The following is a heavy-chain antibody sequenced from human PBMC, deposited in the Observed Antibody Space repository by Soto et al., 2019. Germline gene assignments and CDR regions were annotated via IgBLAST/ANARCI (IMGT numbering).Heavy chain of an antibody. D-gene: IGHD2-21*02. CDR1: AYTFTRYC. J-gene: IGHJ6*02. CDR2: ISAYNGNT. Sequence: ASVKVSGKASAYTFTRYCISWVREAPGQGLEWMGWISAYNGNTNYAQKLQGRVTMTTDTSTSTAYMELRSLRSDDTAVYYCARGAAYCGGDCYPTYGMDVWGQGTTVTVSS. CDR3: ARGAAYCGGDCYPTYGMDV. V-gene: IGHV1-18*01.